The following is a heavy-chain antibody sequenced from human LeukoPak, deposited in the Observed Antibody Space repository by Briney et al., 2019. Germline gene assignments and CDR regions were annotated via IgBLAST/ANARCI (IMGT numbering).Heavy chain of an antibody. CDR1: GYTFTSYG. CDR3: ARGGVTMFRRPPDAFDI. D-gene: IGHD3-10*01. Sequence: GASVKVSCKASGYTFTSYGISWVRQAPGQGLEWMGWISAYNANTDHAQKLQGRVTMTTDTSTSTAYMELRSLRSDDTAVYYCARGGVTMFRRPPDAFDIWGQGTMVTVSS. V-gene: IGHV1-18*01. CDR2: ISAYNANT. J-gene: IGHJ3*02.